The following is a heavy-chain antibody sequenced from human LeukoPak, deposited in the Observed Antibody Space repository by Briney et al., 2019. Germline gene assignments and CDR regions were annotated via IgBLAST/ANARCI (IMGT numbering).Heavy chain of an antibody. V-gene: IGHV1-18*01. J-gene: IGHJ3*02. Sequence: GASVKVSCKASGYTFTSYGISWVRQAPGQGLEWMGWISAYNGNTNYAQKLQGRVTMTTDTSTSTAYMELRSLRSDDTAVYYCATTQVATTRKRPGAIQRDLDAFDIWGQGTMVTVSS. CDR3: ATTQVATTRKRPGAIQRDLDAFDI. CDR1: GYTFTSYG. D-gene: IGHD5-12*01. CDR2: ISAYNGNT.